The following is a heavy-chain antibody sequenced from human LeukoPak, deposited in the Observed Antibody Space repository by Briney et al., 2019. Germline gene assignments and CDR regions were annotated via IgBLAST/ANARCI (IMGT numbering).Heavy chain of an antibody. V-gene: IGHV1-2*02. D-gene: IGHD2-15*01. J-gene: IGHJ5*02. Sequence: ASVKVSCKASGYTFTGYYMHWVRQAPGQGLEWMGWINPNSGGTNYAQKFQGRVTMTRDTSISTAYMELSRLRSDGTAVYYCARIVVVVAATSEKYNWFDPWGQGTLVTVSS. CDR1: GYTFTGYY. CDR2: INPNSGGT. CDR3: ARIVVVVAATSEKYNWFDP.